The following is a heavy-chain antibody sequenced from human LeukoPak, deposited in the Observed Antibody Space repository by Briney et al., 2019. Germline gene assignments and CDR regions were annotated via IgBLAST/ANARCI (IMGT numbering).Heavy chain of an antibody. CDR2: IRSKAYGGTT. J-gene: IGHJ4*02. CDR1: GFTFGDYA. D-gene: IGHD3-9*01. Sequence: PGRSLRLSCTASGFTFGDYAMSWVRQAPGKGLEWVGFIRSKAYGGTTEYAASVKGRFTISRDDSKSIAYLQKNSLKTENTAGYYVTGAKRYFNWLLYYFDCWGKGTLVTVSS. CDR3: TGAKRYFNWLLYYFDC. V-gene: IGHV3-49*04.